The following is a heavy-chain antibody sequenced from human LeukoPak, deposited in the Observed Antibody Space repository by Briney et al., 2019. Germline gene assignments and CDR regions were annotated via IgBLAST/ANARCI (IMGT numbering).Heavy chain of an antibody. CDR3: ARGYCTNAACSLGPTQA. D-gene: IGHD2-8*01. V-gene: IGHV3-11*01. Sequence: PGGSLRLSCAASGFTFSDYYMNWIRQAPGKGLEWVSYISDSGSDIYYADSVKGRFTISRDNAENSLFLQMSSLRAEDTAVYYCARGYCTNAACSLGPTQAWGQGTLVTVSS. J-gene: IGHJ4*02. CDR1: GFTFSDYY. CDR2: ISDSGSDI.